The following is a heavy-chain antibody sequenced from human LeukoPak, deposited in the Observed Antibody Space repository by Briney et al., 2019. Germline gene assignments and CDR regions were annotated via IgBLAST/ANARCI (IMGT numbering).Heavy chain of an antibody. CDR1: GVSISSRSCS. CDR2: IYYSGST. V-gene: IGHV4-39*01. D-gene: IGHD1-26*01. J-gene: IGHJ4*02. Sequence: SETLSLTCTVSGVSISSRSCSWGWIRQPPGKGLEWIGTIYYSGSTYYNPSLKSRVTISVDTSKNQFSLRLSSVTAADTAVYYCARQVYSGTHYFDYWGQGTLVTVSS. CDR3: ARQVYSGTHYFDY.